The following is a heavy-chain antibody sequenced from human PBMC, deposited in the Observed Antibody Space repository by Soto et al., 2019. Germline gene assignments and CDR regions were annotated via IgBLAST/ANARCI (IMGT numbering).Heavy chain of an antibody. J-gene: IGHJ4*02. V-gene: IGHV3-15*07. CDR2: IKRQTDGGTA. D-gene: IGHD3-10*01. Sequence: EVQLVESGGGLVKPGGSLRLSCAASGFTFSNAWMNWVRQAPGKGLEWVGRIKRQTDGGTADYAAPVKGRFTISRDDSKNTLYLQMNRLKTEDTAVYYCTTPGSGSYFTLLDYWGQGTLVTVSS. CDR3: TTPGSGSYFTLLDY. CDR1: GFTFSNAW.